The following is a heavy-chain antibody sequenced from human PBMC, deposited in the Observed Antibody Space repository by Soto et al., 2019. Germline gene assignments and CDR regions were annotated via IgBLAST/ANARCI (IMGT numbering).Heavy chain of an antibody. CDR1: GFSLSSTGVG. CDR2: IHWNDDE. J-gene: IGHJ4*02. V-gene: IGHV2-5*01. D-gene: IGHD6-13*01. Sequence: SGLAGEPTQTLTLTCSFSGFSLSSTGVGVGWIRQPPGKALEWLALIHWNDDERFSPSLRNRLTITKDTSKNQVFLTLTNMDFVDTATYYCAHGRRLSSWYFDYWGQGILVTVSS. CDR3: AHGRRLSSWYFDY.